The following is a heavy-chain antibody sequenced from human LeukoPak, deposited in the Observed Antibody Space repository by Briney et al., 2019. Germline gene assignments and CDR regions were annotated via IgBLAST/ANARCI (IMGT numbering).Heavy chain of an antibody. CDR2: ISNDGSNK. CDR1: EFTFNSYG. D-gene: IGHD3-10*01. V-gene: IGHV3-30*18. Sequence: PGRSLRLSCAASEFTFNSYGMHWVRQAPGKGLEWVAVISNDGSNKYYADSVKGRFTISRDNSKNTLFLQMNSLRAEDTAVYYCAKPYYYGSGANYFDYWGQGTLVTVSS. CDR3: AKPYYYGSGANYFDY. J-gene: IGHJ4*02.